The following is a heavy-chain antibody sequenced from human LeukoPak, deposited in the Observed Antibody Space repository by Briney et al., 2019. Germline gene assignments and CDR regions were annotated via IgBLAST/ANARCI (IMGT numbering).Heavy chain of an antibody. J-gene: IGHJ4*02. Sequence: GGSLRLSCAASGFTFSSYSMNWVRRAPGKGPEWVSYISSSSSTIYYADSVKGRFTISRDNAKNSLYLQMNSLRAEDTAVYYCARDPDYYDSSGYYPAFDYWGQGTLVTVSS. CDR1: GFTFSSYS. D-gene: IGHD3-22*01. CDR3: ARDPDYYDSSGYYPAFDY. CDR2: ISSSSSTI. V-gene: IGHV3-48*01.